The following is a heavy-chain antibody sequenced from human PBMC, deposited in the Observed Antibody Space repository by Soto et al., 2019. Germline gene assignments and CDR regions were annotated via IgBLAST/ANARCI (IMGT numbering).Heavy chain of an antibody. CDR3: ARADTAMDTRGY. D-gene: IGHD5-18*01. CDR2: ISYDGSNK. V-gene: IGHV3-30-3*01. CDR1: GFTFSSYA. Sequence: SCAASGFTFSSYAMHWVRQAPGKGLEWVAVISYDGSNKYYADSVKGRFTISRDNSKNTLYLQMNSLRAEDTAVYYCARADTAMDTRGYWGQGTLVTVSS. J-gene: IGHJ4*02.